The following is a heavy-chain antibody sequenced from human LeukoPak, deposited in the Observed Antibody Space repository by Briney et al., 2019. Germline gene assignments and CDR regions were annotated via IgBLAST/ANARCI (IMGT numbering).Heavy chain of an antibody. Sequence: PGGSLRLSSAASGFTFRSYSMNWVRQAPGKGLEWVSSISSSSSYIYYADSVKGRFTISRDNAKNSLYLQMNSLRAEDTAVYYCARVGSSGWYYFDYWGQGTLVTVSS. J-gene: IGHJ4*02. CDR3: ARVGSSGWYYFDY. CDR1: GFTFRSYS. CDR2: ISSSSSYI. V-gene: IGHV3-21*01. D-gene: IGHD6-19*01.